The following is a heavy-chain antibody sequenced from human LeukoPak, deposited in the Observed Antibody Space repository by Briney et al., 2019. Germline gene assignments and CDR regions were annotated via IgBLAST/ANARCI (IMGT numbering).Heavy chain of an antibody. V-gene: IGHV4-34*01. D-gene: IGHD6-13*01. CDR1: GGSFSGYY. CDR3: ARDRGSSSWYIDY. J-gene: IGHJ4*02. CDR2: INHSGST. Sequence: SETLSLTCAVYGGSFSGYYWSWIRQPPGKGLEWIGEINHSGSTNYNPSLKSRVTMSVDTSKNQFSLKLSSVTAADTAVYYCARDRGSSSWYIDYWGQGTLVTVSS.